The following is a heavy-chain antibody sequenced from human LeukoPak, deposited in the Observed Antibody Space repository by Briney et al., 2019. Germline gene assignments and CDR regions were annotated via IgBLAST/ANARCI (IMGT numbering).Heavy chain of an antibody. CDR3: ARVPCCSNGICYTHYYCDY. V-gene: IGHV1-46*01. J-gene: IGHJ4*02. D-gene: IGHD2-8*01. Sequence: ASVTVSCTASGYTFTNYYMHWVRQAPGQGLEWMGMINPSGGSTTYAQKFQGRVTMTRDTSTSTVYMELSSLRSEDTAVYYCARVPCCSNGICYTHYYCDYWGQGTLVTVSS. CDR2: INPSGGST. CDR1: GYTFTNYY.